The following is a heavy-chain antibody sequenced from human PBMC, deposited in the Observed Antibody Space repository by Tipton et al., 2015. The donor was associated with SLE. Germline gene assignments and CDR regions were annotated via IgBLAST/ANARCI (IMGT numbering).Heavy chain of an antibody. CDR1: GLTFSDHN. CDR3: ACSANYYAN. CDR2: SRGRPDRYTT. J-gene: IGHJ4*02. D-gene: IGHD2-15*01. Sequence: GSLRLSCVVSGLTFSDHNIDWVRQAPGKGLEWLGRSRGRPDRYTTQYAASVRDRFSVSRDNSKSSLFLQMNSLKIEDTAVYYCACSANYYANWGQGTRVTVSS. V-gene: IGHV3-72*01.